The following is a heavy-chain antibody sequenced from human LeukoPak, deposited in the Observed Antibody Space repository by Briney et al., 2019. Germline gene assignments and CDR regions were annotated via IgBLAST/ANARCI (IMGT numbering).Heavy chain of an antibody. J-gene: IGHJ4*02. CDR3: AKTYYDILTGYSPLDY. Sequence: GRSLRLSCAASGFTFDDYAMHWVQQAPGKGLEWVSGISWNSGSIGYADSVKGRFTISRDNAKNSLYLQMNSLRAEDTALYYCAKTYYDILTGYSPLDYWDQGTLVTVSS. V-gene: IGHV3-9*01. D-gene: IGHD3-9*01. CDR2: ISWNSGSI. CDR1: GFTFDDYA.